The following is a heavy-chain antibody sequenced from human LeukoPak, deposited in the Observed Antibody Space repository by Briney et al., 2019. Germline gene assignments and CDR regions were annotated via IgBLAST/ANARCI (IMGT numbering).Heavy chain of an antibody. CDR1: GYTLTSDG. V-gene: IGHV7-4-1*02. CDR3: ARALPGCYSTNCYGLDY. D-gene: IGHD2-2*01. CDR2: INTNTGNP. J-gene: IGHJ4*02. Sequence: ASVKVSCKASGYTLTSDGMNWVRQAPGQGLEWMGWINTNTGNPTYAQGFTGRFVFSLDTPVNTAYLQISSLKAEDTAVYYCARALPGCYSTNCYGLDYWGQGTLVTVSS.